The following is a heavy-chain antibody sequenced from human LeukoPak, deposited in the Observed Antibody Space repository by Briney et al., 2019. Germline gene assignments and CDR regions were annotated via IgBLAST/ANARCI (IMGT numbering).Heavy chain of an antibody. CDR2: IWYDGTNK. V-gene: IGHV3-33*06. CDR3: AKDYGLYYDSSGFDY. D-gene: IGHD3-22*01. J-gene: IGHJ4*02. Sequence: GGSLRLSCAAPGFTFSSYGMHWVRQAPGKGLEWVALIWYDGTNKYYADSVKGRFTISRDNSKNTLYLQMNSLRAEDTAVYYCAKDYGLYYDSSGFDYWGQGTLVTVSS. CDR1: GFTFSSYG.